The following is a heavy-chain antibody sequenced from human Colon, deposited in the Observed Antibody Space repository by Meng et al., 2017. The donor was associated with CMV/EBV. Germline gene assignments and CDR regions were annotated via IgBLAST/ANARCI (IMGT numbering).Heavy chain of an antibody. D-gene: IGHD3-22*01. CDR3: VRTGYYDDGSGNHRFDT. CDR1: GGSFSKNS. V-gene: IGHV1-69*08. J-gene: IGHJ5*02. CDR2: IIPILGTT. Sequence: SAKVSCKTSGGSFSKNSFHWVRQAPGQGREWLGRIIPILGTTDYPQKFKGRVTITADKSTTTIYMELDSLKSEDTATYYCVRTGYYDDGSGNHRFDTWGQGTRVTVSS.